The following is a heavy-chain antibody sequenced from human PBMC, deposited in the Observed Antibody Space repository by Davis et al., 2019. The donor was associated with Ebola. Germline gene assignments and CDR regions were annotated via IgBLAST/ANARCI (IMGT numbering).Heavy chain of an antibody. Sequence: PSETLSLTCSVSGGSITRGGYFYLWIRQHPGKGLEWIGSVYHTGLTYYNPSLKSRSTISVDTSTDQFSLTMDSVTAADTAIYYCARGGPVVTATRFDYWGQGILVTVSS. CDR3: ARGGPVVTATRFDY. D-gene: IGHD2-21*02. CDR2: VYHTGLT. J-gene: IGHJ4*02. V-gene: IGHV4-31*03. CDR1: GGSITRGGYF.